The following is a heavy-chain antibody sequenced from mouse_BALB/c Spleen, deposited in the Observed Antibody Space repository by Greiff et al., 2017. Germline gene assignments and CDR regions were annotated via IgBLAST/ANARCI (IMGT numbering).Heavy chain of an antibody. J-gene: IGHJ3*01. V-gene: IGHV2-9*02. Sequence: QVQLQQSGPGLVAPSQSLSITCTVSGFSLTSYGVHWVRQPPGKGLEWLGVIWAGGSTNYNSALMSRLSISKDNSKSQVFLKMNSLQTDDTAMYYCAREAGDGYQFAYWGQGTLVTVSA. CDR3: AREAGDGYQFAY. D-gene: IGHD2-3*01. CDR2: IWAGGST. CDR1: GFSLTSYG.